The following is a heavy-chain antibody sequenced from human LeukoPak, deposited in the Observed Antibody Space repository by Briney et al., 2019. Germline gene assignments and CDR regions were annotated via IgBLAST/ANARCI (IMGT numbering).Heavy chain of an antibody. CDR2: ISSSSSTI. V-gene: IGHV3-48*04. Sequence: PGGSLRLSCAASGFTFSSYSMNWVRQAPGKGLEWVSYISSSSSTIYYADSVKGRFTISRDNAKNSLYLQMNSLRAEDTAVYYCAREAEDTAMLPIFDYWGQGTLVTVSS. CDR1: GFTFSSYS. J-gene: IGHJ4*02. D-gene: IGHD5-18*01. CDR3: AREAEDTAMLPIFDY.